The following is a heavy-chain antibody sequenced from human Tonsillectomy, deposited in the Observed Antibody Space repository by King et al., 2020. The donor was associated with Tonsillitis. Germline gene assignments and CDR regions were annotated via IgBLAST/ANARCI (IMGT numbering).Heavy chain of an antibody. J-gene: IGHJ6*03. CDR3: ARAPPENYYYYMAV. CDR2: INGDGSST. CDR1: GFTFSTYW. Sequence: VQLVESGGGLVQPGGSLRLSCAASGFTFSTYWMHWVRQAPGKGLVWVSRINGDGSSTSYADSVKGRFTISRDNAKNTLYLQMNSPRAEDTAVYYCARAPPENYYYYMAVWGKGTTVTASS. V-gene: IGHV3-74*01.